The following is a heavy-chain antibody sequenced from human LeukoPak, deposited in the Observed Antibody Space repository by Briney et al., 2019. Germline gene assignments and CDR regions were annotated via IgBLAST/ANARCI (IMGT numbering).Heavy chain of an antibody. CDR2: IIPIFGTA. CDR1: GFTFTNYD. D-gene: IGHD1-26*01. V-gene: IGHV1-69*13. J-gene: IGHJ4*02. Sequence: SVKVSCKASGFTFTNYDINWVRQAPGQGLEWMGGIIPIFGTANYAQKFQGRVTITADESTSTVYMELSSLRSEDTAVYYCARGVRTGSYHSPLYYFDYWGQGTLVTVSS. CDR3: ARGVRTGSYHSPLYYFDY.